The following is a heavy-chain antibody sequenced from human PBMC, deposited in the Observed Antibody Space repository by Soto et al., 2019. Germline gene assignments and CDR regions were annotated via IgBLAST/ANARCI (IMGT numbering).Heavy chain of an antibody. J-gene: IGHJ6*02. CDR3: ARDLSSPSPGHYYYGMDV. V-gene: IGHV4-4*02. CDR1: GGSISSSNW. D-gene: IGHD6-13*01. Sequence: SETLSLTCAVSGGSISSSNWWSWVRQPPGKGLEWIGEIYHSGSTNYNPSLKSRVTISVDKSKNQFSLKLSSVTAADTAVYYCARDLSSPSPGHYYYGMDVWGQGTTVTVSS. CDR2: IYHSGST.